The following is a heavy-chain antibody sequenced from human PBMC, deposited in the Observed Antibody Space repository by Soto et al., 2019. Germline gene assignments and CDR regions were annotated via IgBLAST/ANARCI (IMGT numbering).Heavy chain of an antibody. D-gene: IGHD5-18*01. CDR3: ARADEPEYSSAIFFDI. CDR2: IYSAGST. Sequence: GGSLRLSCAASGFIFSDHYMDWVRQAPGKGLQWVSVIYSAGSTYYANSVKGRFTIARDISTNRVYLQMSSLTDEDTAVYYCARADEPEYSSAIFFDIWGQGALVTVSS. J-gene: IGHJ4*02. CDR1: GFIFSDHY. V-gene: IGHV3-53*01.